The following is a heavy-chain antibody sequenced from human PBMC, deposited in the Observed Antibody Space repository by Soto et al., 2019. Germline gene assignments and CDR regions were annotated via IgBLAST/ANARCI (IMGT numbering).Heavy chain of an antibody. CDR1: GFSRSTSGVG. V-gene: IGHV2-5*02. Sequence: QITLKESGPTLVKPTQPLTLTCTFSGFSRSTSGVGGGWISQPPGKALELLALIYWDDDKRYCPSLNSRLTITKDTSKNQVVLTMSNMDPVATATYYCGHLCSVGKVPFDYWGQGTLVTVSS. D-gene: IGHD3-10*02. J-gene: IGHJ4*02. CDR2: IYWDDDK. CDR3: GHLCSVGKVPFDY.